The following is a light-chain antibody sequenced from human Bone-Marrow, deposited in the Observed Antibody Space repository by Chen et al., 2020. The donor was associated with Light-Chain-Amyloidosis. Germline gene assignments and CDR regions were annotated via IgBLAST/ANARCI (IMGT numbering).Light chain of an antibody. CDR1: SGDVGTYNY. V-gene: IGLV2-14*01. Sequence: QSALTHPASVSWSPGPSITISCTVTSGDVGTYNYVSWYQQHPGKAPKVMIYAVSNRTSGVSKRFSGSKSGNTASLTISGLQAEDEADYYCSSVTSSSSYVFGPGTKVTVL. CDR3: SSVTSSSSYV. CDR2: AVS. J-gene: IGLJ1*01.